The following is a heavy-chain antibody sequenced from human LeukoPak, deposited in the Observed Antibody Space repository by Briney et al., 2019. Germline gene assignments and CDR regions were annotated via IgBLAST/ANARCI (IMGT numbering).Heavy chain of an antibody. CDR3: AKDFRGIGYYFDY. CDR2: ISGSGGST. V-gene: IGHV3-23*01. CDR1: GFTFSSYA. J-gene: IGHJ4*02. D-gene: IGHD3-16*01. Sequence: GGSLRLSCAASGFTFSSYAVSWVRQAPGKGLEWVSAISGSGGSTYYADSVKGRFTISRDNSKNTLYLQMNSLRAEDTAVYYCAKDFRGIGYYFDYWGQGTLVTVSS.